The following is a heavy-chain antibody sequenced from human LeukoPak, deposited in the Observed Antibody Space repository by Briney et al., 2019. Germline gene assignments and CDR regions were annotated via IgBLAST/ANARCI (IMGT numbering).Heavy chain of an antibody. J-gene: IGHJ2*01. V-gene: IGHV4-34*01. Sequence: SETLSLTCAVYGGSLSDYYWSWLRQSPGKGLEWIGEISHRGRTYYNLSLKSRVTISVDTSKNEFSLNLSSVTAADTAVYYCARLGAWIQLSQGYLDLWGRGTLVTVSS. D-gene: IGHD5-18*01. CDR3: ARLGAWIQLSQGYLDL. CDR1: GGSLSDYY. CDR2: ISHRGRT.